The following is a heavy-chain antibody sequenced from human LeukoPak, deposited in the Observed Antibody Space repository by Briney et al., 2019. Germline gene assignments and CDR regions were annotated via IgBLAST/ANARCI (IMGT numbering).Heavy chain of an antibody. J-gene: IGHJ2*01. CDR2: IHPGDSDT. CDR3: ARQVMSTVTASVYWYFDL. CDR1: GYTFTNYW. V-gene: IGHV5-51*01. D-gene: IGHD4-17*01. Sequence: GESLKTSCKGSGYTFTNYWIGWVRQRPGKGLEWMGIIHPGDSDTRYSPSFQGQVTISADKSINTAYLQWSSLKASDTAMYYCARQVMSTVTASVYWYFDLWGRGTLVTVSS.